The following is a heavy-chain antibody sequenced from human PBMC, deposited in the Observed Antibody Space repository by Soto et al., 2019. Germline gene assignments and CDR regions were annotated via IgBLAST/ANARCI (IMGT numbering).Heavy chain of an antibody. CDR3: ARADGSSGYYYDY. CDR1: GNTFTGSY. D-gene: IGHD3-22*01. CDR2: INPNSGGT. V-gene: IGHV1-2*04. J-gene: IGHJ4*02. Sequence: QGQLVQPGPGLKKPGASLKVSCRAPGNTFTGSYMTWVQQAPGKGLEWMGWINPNSGGTNYAQKFQGWVTMTRDTSISTAYMELSRLRSDDTAVYYCARADGSSGYYYDYWGQGTLVTVSS.